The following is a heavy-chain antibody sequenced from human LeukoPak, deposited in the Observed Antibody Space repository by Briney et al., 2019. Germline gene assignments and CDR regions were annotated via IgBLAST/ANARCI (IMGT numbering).Heavy chain of an antibody. Sequence: GGSLRLSCAASGFTFSSYSMNWVRQAPGKGLEWVSAISGSGGSTYCADSVKGRFTISRDNSKNTLYLQMNSLRAEDTAVYYCAKGGTYDSSGYPYYYYYGMDVWGQGTTVTVSS. CDR1: GFTFSSYS. V-gene: IGHV3-23*01. CDR3: AKGGTYDSSGYPYYYYYGMDV. CDR2: ISGSGGST. D-gene: IGHD3-22*01. J-gene: IGHJ6*02.